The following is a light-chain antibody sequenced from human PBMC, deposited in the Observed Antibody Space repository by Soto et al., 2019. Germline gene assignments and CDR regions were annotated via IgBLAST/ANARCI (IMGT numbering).Light chain of an antibody. CDR2: EVS. Sequence: QSALTQPASVSGSPGQSITISCTGTSSDVGYDNDVSWFQQHPGKAPKLMIYEVSRRPSGVSNRFSGSKSANTASLTISGLQAEDEADYYCTSHTASSTWVFGGGTKLTVL. V-gene: IGLV2-14*01. CDR1: SSDVGYDND. J-gene: IGLJ3*02. CDR3: TSHTASSTWV.